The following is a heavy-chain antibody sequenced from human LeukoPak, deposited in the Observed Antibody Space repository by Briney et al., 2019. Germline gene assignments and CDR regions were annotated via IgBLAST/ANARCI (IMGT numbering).Heavy chain of an antibody. CDR2: IKQDGSEK. Sequence: GGSLRLSCAASGFTFSSYWMSWVRQAPGKGLEWVANIKQDGSEKYYVDSVKGRFTISRDNAKNSLYLQMNSLRAEDTAVYYCARARWDGDFLGGCLDYWGQGTLVTVSS. V-gene: IGHV3-7*01. D-gene: IGHD3-3*01. CDR3: ARARWDGDFLGGCLDY. CDR1: GFTFSSYW. J-gene: IGHJ4*02.